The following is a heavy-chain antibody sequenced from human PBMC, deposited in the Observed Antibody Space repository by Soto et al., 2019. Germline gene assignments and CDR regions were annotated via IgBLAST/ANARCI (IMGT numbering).Heavy chain of an antibody. CDR1: GGSISSSSYY. Sequence: SETLSLTCTVSGGSISSSSYYWGWIRQPPGKGLEWIGSIYYSGSTYYNPSLKSRVTISVDTSKNQFSLKLSSVTAADTAVYYWARHDSGYDYYFDYWGQGTLVTVAS. J-gene: IGHJ4*02. CDR3: ARHDSGYDYYFDY. D-gene: IGHD5-12*01. V-gene: IGHV4-39*01. CDR2: IYYSGST.